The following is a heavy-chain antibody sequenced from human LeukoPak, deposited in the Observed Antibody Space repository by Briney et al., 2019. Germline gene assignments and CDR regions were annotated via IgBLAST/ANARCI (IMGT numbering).Heavy chain of an antibody. CDR1: GFTFSSYS. V-gene: IGHV3-21*01. Sequence: PGGSLGLSCAASGFTFSSYSMNWVRQAPGKGLEWVSSISSSSSYIYYADSVKGRFTISRDNAKNSLYLQMNSLRAEDTAVYYCAREQQLVRGWFDPWGQGTLVTVSS. D-gene: IGHD6-13*01. CDR3: AREQQLVRGWFDP. J-gene: IGHJ5*02. CDR2: ISSSSSYI.